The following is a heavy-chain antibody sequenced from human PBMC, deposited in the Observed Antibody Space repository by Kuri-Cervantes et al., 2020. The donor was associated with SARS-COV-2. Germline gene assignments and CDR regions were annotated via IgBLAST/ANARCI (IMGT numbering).Heavy chain of an antibody. J-gene: IGHJ6*03. V-gene: IGHV4-34*01. CDR1: VGSFSESY. CDR3: ARENKVATSEYYHYMDV. Sequence: SETLSLTCAVYVGSFSESYWTWIRQPPGKGLQWIGEINHSGNTNYNPSLKSRVTMSVDRSKNQFSLKLSSVTAADTAVYYCARENKVATSEYYHYMDVWGKGTTVTVSS. D-gene: IGHD5-12*01. CDR2: INHSGNT.